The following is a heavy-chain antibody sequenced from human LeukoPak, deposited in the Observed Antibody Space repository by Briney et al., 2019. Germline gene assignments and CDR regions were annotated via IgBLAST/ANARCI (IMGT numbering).Heavy chain of an antibody. CDR2: ISAYNGNT. J-gene: IGHJ5*02. CDR1: GYTFTSYG. V-gene: IGHV1-18*01. CDR3: ARVYKKNNLLSYYYDSSGYYRWFDP. Sequence: ASVKVSCKASGYTFTSYGISWVRQAPGRGLEWMGWISAYNGNTNHAQKLQGRVTMTTDTSTSTAYMELRSLRSDDTAVYYCARVYKKNNLLSYYYDSSGYYRWFDPWGQGTLVTVSS. D-gene: IGHD3-22*01.